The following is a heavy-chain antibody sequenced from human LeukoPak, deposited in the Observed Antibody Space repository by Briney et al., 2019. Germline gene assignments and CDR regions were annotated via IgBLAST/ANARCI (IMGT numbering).Heavy chain of an antibody. J-gene: IGHJ4*02. CDR1: GYSFSNYW. CDR2: IYPGDSNT. D-gene: IGHD2-21*02. Sequence: GESLKISCKGSGYSFSNYWIGWVRQMPGKGLEWMGIIYPGDSNTRYSPSFQGQVTISADKSISTAYLQWTSLEASDTAIYYCARQPLVRDCGGDCEFDYWGQGTRVSVSS. CDR3: ARQPLVRDCGGDCEFDY. V-gene: IGHV5-51*01.